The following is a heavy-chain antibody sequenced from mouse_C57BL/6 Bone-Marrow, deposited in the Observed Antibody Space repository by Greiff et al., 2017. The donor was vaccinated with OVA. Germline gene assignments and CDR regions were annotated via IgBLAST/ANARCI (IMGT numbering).Heavy chain of an antibody. J-gene: IGHJ2*01. CDR3: TTRYSNYYFDY. D-gene: IGHD2-5*01. V-gene: IGHV14-4*01. Sequence: EVKVEESGAELVRPGASVKLSCTASGFNIKDDYMHWVKQRPEQGLEWIGWIDPENGDTEYASKFQGKATITADTSSNTAYLQLSSLTSEDTAVYYCTTRYSNYYFDYWGQGTTLTVSS. CDR1: GFNIKDDY. CDR2: IDPENGDT.